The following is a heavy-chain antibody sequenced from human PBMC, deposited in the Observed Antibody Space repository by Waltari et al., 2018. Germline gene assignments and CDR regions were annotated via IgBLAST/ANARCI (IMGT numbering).Heavy chain of an antibody. D-gene: IGHD4-4*01. Sequence: QVQLQESGPGLVKPSETLSLTCTVPGGSISGYYWSWIRQSPGKGLEWIGHIYYTGSTNYNPALRSRVTMSIDASKNQFSLKLSSVTAADTAVYYCAKFIRLQLDWFDPWGRGTLVTVSS. CDR2: IYYTGST. CDR1: GGSISGYY. V-gene: IGHV4-59*08. CDR3: AKFIRLQLDWFDP. J-gene: IGHJ5*02.